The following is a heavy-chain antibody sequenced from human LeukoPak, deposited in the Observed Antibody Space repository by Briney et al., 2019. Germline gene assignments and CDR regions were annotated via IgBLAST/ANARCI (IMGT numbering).Heavy chain of an antibody. CDR3: AREAPYSGYDRAFDY. Sequence: HPGGSLRLSCAASGFTVSSNYMSWVRQAPGKGLEWVSVIYSGGSTYYADSVKGRFTISRDNYKNTLYLQMNSLRAEDTAVYYCAREAPYSGYDRAFDYWGQGTLVTVSS. V-gene: IGHV3-53*01. CDR2: IYSGGST. J-gene: IGHJ4*02. D-gene: IGHD5-12*01. CDR1: GFTVSSNY.